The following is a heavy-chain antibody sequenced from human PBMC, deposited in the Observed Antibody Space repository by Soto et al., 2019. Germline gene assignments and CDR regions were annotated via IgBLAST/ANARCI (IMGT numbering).Heavy chain of an antibody. Sequence: SETLSLTCTVSGGSISSEGYYWSWFRQPPGKGLEWIGDIYYSGSTYYHPSLKSRLTMSGDTSKSQFSLKLSSVTAADTAVYYCARGRGYSYGPYYFDYWGQGTLVTVSS. CDR1: GGSISSEGYY. D-gene: IGHD5-18*01. V-gene: IGHV4-31*03. J-gene: IGHJ4*02. CDR2: IYYSGST. CDR3: ARGRGYSYGPYYFDY.